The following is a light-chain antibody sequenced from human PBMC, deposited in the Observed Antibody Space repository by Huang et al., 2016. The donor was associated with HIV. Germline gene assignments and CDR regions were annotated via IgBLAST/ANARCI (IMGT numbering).Light chain of an antibody. J-gene: IGKJ5*01. V-gene: IGKV3-15*01. Sequence: EIVMTQSPATLSVSPGKRATLSCRAIHSVSSNLDWYQQTPGQAPRLLIYDASTRAIGVPARCSGSGSGTEITLTISSLQSEDFAVYYCQQYNNWPPEITFGQGTRLEIK. CDR1: HSVSSN. CDR2: DAS. CDR3: QQYNNWPPEIT.